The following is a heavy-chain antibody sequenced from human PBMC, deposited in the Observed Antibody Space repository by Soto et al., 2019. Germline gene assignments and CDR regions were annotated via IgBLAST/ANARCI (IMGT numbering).Heavy chain of an antibody. V-gene: IGHV1-69*01. CDR2: IIPIFGTA. J-gene: IGHJ5*02. D-gene: IGHD2-2*02. Sequence: QVQLVQSGAEVKKPGSSVKVSCKASGGTFSSYAISWVRQAPGQGLEWMGGIIPIFGTANYAQKFQGRVTITADESTSTAYMELSSLRSEDTAVYYCARRSHCSSTSCYIEGWFDPCGQGTLVTVSS. CDR3: ARRSHCSSTSCYIEGWFDP. CDR1: GGTFSSYA.